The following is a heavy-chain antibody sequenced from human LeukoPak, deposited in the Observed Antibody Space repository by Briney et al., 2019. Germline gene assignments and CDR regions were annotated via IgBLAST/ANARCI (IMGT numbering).Heavy chain of an antibody. V-gene: IGHV1-8*02. CDR2: MNPNSGNT. Sequence: ASVKVSCKASGYTFTGYYMHWVRQATGQGLEWMGWMNPNSGNTGYAQKFQGRVTMTRNTSISTAYMELSSLRSEDTAVYYCARGSPRHSGSYFTYYYYMDVWGKGTTVTISS. CDR3: ARGSPRHSGSYFTYYYYMDV. D-gene: IGHD1-26*01. CDR1: GYTFTGYY. J-gene: IGHJ6*03.